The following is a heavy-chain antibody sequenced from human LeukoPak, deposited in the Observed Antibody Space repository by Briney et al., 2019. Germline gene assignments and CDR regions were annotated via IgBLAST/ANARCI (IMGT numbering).Heavy chain of an antibody. CDR3: ARHNFPGYSYGYNG. V-gene: IGHV4-61*02. CDR2: LYTNAPT. J-gene: IGHJ4*02. CDR1: GGAITSGNYY. D-gene: IGHD5-18*01. Sequence: SETLSLTCTVSGGAITSGNYYWGWIRQPAGEGMEWLGRLYTNAPTNYSPPLKRRVTISLDTYNNLSSLKFTSATAADQALYYCARHNFPGYSYGYNGWGQGTLVTVSS.